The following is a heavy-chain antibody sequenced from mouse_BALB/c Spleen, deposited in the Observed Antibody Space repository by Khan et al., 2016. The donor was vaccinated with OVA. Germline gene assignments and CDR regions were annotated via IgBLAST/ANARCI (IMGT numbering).Heavy chain of an antibody. Sequence: EVELVESGGGLVQPGWSRKLSCVASGFTFSSFGMHWVRQAPEKGLEWVAYISGDSSTIYYTDTVKGRFTISRDNPKNTLFLQMTSLRSEDMAMYYCERSYFYGYYFDQWGQGTTLTVSS. CDR2: ISGDSSTI. CDR1: GFTFSSFG. CDR3: ERSYFYGYYFDQ. V-gene: IGHV5-17*02. D-gene: IGHD1-1*01. J-gene: IGHJ2*01.